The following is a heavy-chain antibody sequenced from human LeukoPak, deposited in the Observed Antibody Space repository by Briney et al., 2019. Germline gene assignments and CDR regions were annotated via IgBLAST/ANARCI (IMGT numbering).Heavy chain of an antibody. V-gene: IGHV3-48*03. D-gene: IGHD1-1*01. CDR2: ISSSGSTI. CDR1: GFTFSSYE. Sequence: GGSLRLSCAASGFTFSSYEMNWVRQAPGKGLEWVSYISSSGSTIYYADSVKGRFTISRDNAKNSLYLQMNSLRAEDTAVYYCARKTGNWNGHMDVWGKGTTVTISS. CDR3: ARKTGNWNGHMDV. J-gene: IGHJ6*03.